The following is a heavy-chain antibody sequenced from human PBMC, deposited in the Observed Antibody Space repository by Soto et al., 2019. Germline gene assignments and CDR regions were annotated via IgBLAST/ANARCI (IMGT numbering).Heavy chain of an antibody. J-gene: IGHJ5*02. CDR2: VSYDGTYK. V-gene: IGHV3-30*04. CDR3: AREGHYSNSSGDYYGNWFDP. D-gene: IGHD3-22*01. CDR1: GLTFSSYA. Sequence: PGGSLRLSCETSGLTFSSYALHWVRQAPGKGLKWVAVVSYDGTYKYYADSVKGRFTISRDNSRNTLYLQMNSLTVEDTAVYYCAREGHYSNSSGDYYGNWFDPWGQGTRVTVPS.